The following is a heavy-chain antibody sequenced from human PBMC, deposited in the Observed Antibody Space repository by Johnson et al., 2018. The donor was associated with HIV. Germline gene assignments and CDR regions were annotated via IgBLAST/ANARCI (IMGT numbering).Heavy chain of an antibody. CDR2: ISYDGSNT. D-gene: IGHD3-3*01. CDR3: AKTYYDFWSGYYGSFDI. J-gene: IGHJ3*02. CDR1: GFTFSSYA. V-gene: IGHV3-30*04. Sequence: QVQLVESGGGVVQPGRSLRLSCAASGFTFSSYAMHWVRQAPGKGLEWVAVISYDGSNTYYADSVKGRFTISRDNSKNTLYLQMNSLRAEDKAVYYCAKTYYDFWSGYYGSFDIWGQGTMVTVSS.